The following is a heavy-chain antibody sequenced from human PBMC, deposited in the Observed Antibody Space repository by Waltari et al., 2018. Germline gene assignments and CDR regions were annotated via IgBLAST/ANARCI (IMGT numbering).Heavy chain of an antibody. CDR2: INHSGST. Sequence: QVQLQQWGAGLLKPSETLSLTCAVYGGSFSGYYWSWIRQPPGKGLEWIGEINHSGSTQHNPALKSRVTISVDTSTNHFSLKLCAVTAADTAVYYCARRRDFWSGYYIAVAGAFDYWGQGTLVTVSS. V-gene: IGHV4-34*01. J-gene: IGHJ4*02. D-gene: IGHD3-3*01. CDR1: GGSFSGYY. CDR3: ARRRDFWSGYYIAVAGAFDY.